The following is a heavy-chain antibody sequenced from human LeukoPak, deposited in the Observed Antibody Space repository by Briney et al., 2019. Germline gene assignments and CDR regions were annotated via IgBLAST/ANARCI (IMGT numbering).Heavy chain of an antibody. CDR1: GGSLSGYY. V-gene: IGHV4-34*01. D-gene: IGHD1-26*01. Sequence: PSETLSLTCAVYGGSLSGYYWSWIRQPSGKGLEWIGEINHSGSTNYNPSLKSRVTISVDTSKNQFSLKLNSVTAADTAVYYCARSRAFNSGAFDPWGQGSLVTVSS. J-gene: IGHJ5*02. CDR2: INHSGST. CDR3: ARSRAFNSGAFDP.